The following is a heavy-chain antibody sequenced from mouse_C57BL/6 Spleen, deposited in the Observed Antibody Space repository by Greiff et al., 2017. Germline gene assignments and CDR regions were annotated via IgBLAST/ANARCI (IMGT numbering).Heavy chain of an antibody. CDR2: IYPGDGDT. D-gene: IGHD2-4*01. CDR1: GYAFSSSW. Sequence: LQQSGASVKISCKASGYAFSSSWMNWVKQRPDKGLAWIGQIYPGDGDTNYNGKFKGKATLAAYKSSSTAYMQLSSLTSEDSAVYFGARDDYDRKYYAMDYWGQGTSVTVAS. CDR3: ARDDYDRKYYAMDY. V-gene: IGHV1-80*01. J-gene: IGHJ4*01.